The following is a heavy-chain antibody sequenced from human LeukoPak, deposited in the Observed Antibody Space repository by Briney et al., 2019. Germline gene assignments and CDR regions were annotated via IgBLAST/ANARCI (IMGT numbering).Heavy chain of an antibody. Sequence: PSETLSLTCDVSGHSITSTYSISGGYYWGCLRQPPGKGLEWVGSIYHDGSTYYNPSLKSRVAISVDTSDNLFSLNLTSVTAADTAMYFCARTSRSGRAGGPFDIWGLGTMVTVSS. J-gene: IGHJ3*02. V-gene: IGHV4-38-2*01. CDR3: ARTSRSGRAGGPFDI. CDR1: GHSITSTYSISGGYY. CDR2: IYHDGST. D-gene: IGHD1-26*01.